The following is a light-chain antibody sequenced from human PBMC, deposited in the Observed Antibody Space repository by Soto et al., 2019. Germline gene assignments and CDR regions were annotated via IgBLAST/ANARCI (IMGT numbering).Light chain of an antibody. V-gene: IGKV3-20*01. CDR1: QSISNNY. Sequence: EIVLTQSPGTLSLSPGERATLSCRASQSISNNYLAWYQQKPGQAPRLLIYGASSRATGIPARFRCSGSGTDFTLTISRLEPEDFAVYFCQQYGGSPRGTFGQGTMVEIK. J-gene: IGKJ1*01. CDR3: QQYGGSPRGT. CDR2: GAS.